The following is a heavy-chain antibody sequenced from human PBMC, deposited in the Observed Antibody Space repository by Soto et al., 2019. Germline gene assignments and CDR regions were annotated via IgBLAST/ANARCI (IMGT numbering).Heavy chain of an antibody. CDR1: GFTFSDYY. D-gene: IGHD5-18*01. V-gene: IGHV3-11*05. Sequence: QVQLVESGGGLVKPGGSLRLSCAASGFTFSDYYMSWIRQAPGKGLEWVSYISSSSSYTNYADSVKGRFTISRDNAKNSLYLQMNSLRAEDTAVYYCARDLAAMAAFDYWGQGTLVTVSS. CDR3: ARDLAAMAAFDY. J-gene: IGHJ4*02. CDR2: ISSSSSYT.